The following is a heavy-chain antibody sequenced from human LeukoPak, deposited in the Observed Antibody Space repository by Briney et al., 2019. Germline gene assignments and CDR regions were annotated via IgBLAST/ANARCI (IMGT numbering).Heavy chain of an antibody. J-gene: IGHJ4*02. D-gene: IGHD3-22*01. CDR3: ARVPRPYYYDSSGYSDGY. CDR2: IYHSGST. Sequence: PSETLSLTCTVSGGSISSGGYYWSWIRQPPGKGLEWIGYIYHSGSTYYNPSLKSRVTISVDRSKNQFSLKLSSVTAADTAVYYCARVPRPYYYDSSGYSDGYWGQGTLVTVSS. CDR1: GGSISSGGYY. V-gene: IGHV4-30-2*01.